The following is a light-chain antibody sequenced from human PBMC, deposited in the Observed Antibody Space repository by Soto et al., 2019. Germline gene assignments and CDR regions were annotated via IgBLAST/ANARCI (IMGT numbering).Light chain of an antibody. V-gene: IGKV1-5*03. Sequence: IQMTQSPSSLSASIGDRVTITCRASQGIGNDLGWYQQKPGKAPKLLIYKASTLKSGVPSRFSGSGSGTEFTLTISSLQPDHFATYYCQHYNSYSEAFGQGTKVDIK. CDR3: QHYNSYSEA. CDR2: KAS. J-gene: IGKJ1*01. CDR1: QGIGND.